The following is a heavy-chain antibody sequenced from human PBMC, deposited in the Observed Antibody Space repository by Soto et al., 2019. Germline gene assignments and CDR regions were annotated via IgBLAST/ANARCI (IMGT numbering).Heavy chain of an antibody. J-gene: IGHJ4*02. CDR3: ARDDSFLGAPFHY. CDR2: IYADGAT. V-gene: IGHV3-53*01. CDR1: GFTVSGSS. Sequence: PGGSLRLSCAASGFTVSGSSMSWVRQAPGKGLEWVSLIYADGATYYGDSVKGRFTISRDTSKNTLSLQMTSLRADDTAVYYCARDDSFLGAPFHYWGQGTLVTVSS. D-gene: IGHD3-16*01.